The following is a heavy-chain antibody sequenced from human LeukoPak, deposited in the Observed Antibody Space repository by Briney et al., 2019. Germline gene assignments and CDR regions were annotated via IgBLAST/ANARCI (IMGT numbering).Heavy chain of an antibody. CDR2: IYYSGST. J-gene: IGHJ5*02. V-gene: IGHV4-59*01. Sequence: SETLSLTCTVSGGSIRSYYWSWIRQPPGKGLEWIAYIYYSGSTNYNPSLKSRVTISVDTSKNQFSLKLSSVTAADTAVYYCAREGYCSSTSCWSLNWFDPWGQGTLVTVSS. D-gene: IGHD2-2*01. CDR1: GGSIRSYY. CDR3: AREGYCSSTSCWSLNWFDP.